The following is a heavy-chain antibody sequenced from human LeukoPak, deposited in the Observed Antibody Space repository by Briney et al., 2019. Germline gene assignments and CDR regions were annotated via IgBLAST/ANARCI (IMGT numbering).Heavy chain of an antibody. V-gene: IGHV4-34*01. D-gene: IGHD6-6*01. CDR2: INHSGGT. J-gene: IGHJ4*02. CDR1: GGSFSGYY. CDR3: ARELVNNSSSVVDY. Sequence: SETLSLACAVYGGSFSGYYWSWIRQPPGKGLEWIGEINHSGGTNYNPSLKSRLTMSVDTSKNQFSLKLSSVTAADTAVYYCARELVNNSSSVVDYWGQGTLVTVSS.